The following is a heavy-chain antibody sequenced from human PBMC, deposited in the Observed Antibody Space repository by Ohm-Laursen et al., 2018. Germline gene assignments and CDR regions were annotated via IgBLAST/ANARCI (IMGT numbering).Heavy chain of an antibody. CDR2: MNPNSGNT. Sequence: ASVKVSCKASGYTFTSYDINWVRQATGQGLEWMGWMNPNSGNTGYAQKFQGRVTMTRNTSISTAYMELSSLRSEDTAVYYCARVGSSSWYAGFDYWGQGTLVTVSS. D-gene: IGHD6-13*01. J-gene: IGHJ4*02. V-gene: IGHV1-8*01. CDR1: GYTFTSYD. CDR3: ARVGSSSWYAGFDY.